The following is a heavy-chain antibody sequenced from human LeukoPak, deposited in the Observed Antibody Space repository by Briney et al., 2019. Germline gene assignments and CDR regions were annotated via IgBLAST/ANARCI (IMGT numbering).Heavy chain of an antibody. V-gene: IGHV1-24*01. J-gene: IGHJ5*02. CDR1: GYTLTELS. CDR3: ARVSYYYDSSGYYSFDP. CDR2: FDPEDGGT. Sequence: ASVKVSCKVSGYTLTELSMHWVRQAPGKGLEWMGGFDPEDGGTIYAQKLQGRVTMTTDTSTSTAYMELRSLRSDDTAVYHCARVSYYYDSSGYYSFDPWGQGTLVTVSS. D-gene: IGHD3-22*01.